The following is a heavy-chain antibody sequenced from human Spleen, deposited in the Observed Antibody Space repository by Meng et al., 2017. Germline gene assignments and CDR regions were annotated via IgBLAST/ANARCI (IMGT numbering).Heavy chain of an antibody. J-gene: IGHJ4*02. CDR2: INHSGST. V-gene: IGHV4-34*01. CDR3: ARFSNYEGYFDY. CDR1: GGSFIDYY. D-gene: IGHD4-11*01. Sequence: QGHSRQWGAGLLKPSATPSLACVVSGGSFIDYYWSWIRQPPGKGLEWIGEINHSGSTNYNPSLKSRVTISVDTSKNQFSLKLSSVTAADTAVYYCARFSNYEGYFDYWGQGTLVTVSS.